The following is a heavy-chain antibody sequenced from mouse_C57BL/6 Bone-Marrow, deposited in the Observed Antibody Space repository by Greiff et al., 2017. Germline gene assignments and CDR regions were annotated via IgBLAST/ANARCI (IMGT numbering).Heavy chain of an antibody. CDR2: IYPGSGST. J-gene: IGHJ2*01. CDR1: GYTFTSYW. CDR3: AREEKIDYYGSSSDFDY. D-gene: IGHD1-1*01. V-gene: IGHV1-55*01. Sequence: VQLQQPGAELVKPGASVKMSCKASGYTFTSYWITWVKQRPGQGLEWIGDIYPGSGSTNYNEKFKSKATLTVDTSSSTAYMQLSSLTSEDSAVYYCAREEKIDYYGSSSDFDYWGQGTTLTVSS.